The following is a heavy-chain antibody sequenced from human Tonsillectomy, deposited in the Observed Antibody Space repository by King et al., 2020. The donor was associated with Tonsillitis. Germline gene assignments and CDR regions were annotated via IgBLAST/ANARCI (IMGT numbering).Heavy chain of an antibody. J-gene: IGHJ3*02. CDR3: ARDGGVVSDTFDM. D-gene: IGHD3-3*01. CDR1: GYIFTTYG. V-gene: IGHV1-18*01. Sequence: QLVQSGAEVKKPGASVQVSCKASGYIFTTYGISWVRQAPGQGLEWVGWIGAYNGDTNYAQKFRGRVTMTIDTSTSTAYMELRSLTSDDTAVYYCARDGGVVSDTFDMWSQGALVTVSS. CDR2: IGAYNGDT.